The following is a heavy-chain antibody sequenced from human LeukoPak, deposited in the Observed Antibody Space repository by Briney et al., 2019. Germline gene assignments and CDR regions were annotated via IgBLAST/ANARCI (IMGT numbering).Heavy chain of an antibody. J-gene: IGHJ5*02. Sequence: KASETLSLTCTVSGGSISSGDYYWSWIRQPPGKGLEWFGYFYYSGSTYYNPSLKSRVTISVDTSKNQFSLTLSSVTAADTAVYYCARDLGYYGSGSYWVSGHWFDPWGQGTLVTVSS. D-gene: IGHD3-10*01. CDR2: FYYSGST. CDR3: ARDLGYYGSGSYWVSGHWFDP. V-gene: IGHV4-30-4*01. CDR1: GGSISSGDYY.